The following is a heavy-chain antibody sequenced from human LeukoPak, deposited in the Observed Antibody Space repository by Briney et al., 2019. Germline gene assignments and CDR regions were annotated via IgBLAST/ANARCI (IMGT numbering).Heavy chain of an antibody. V-gene: IGHV3-7*01. Sequence: GGSLRLSCAASGFTFNSRWMTWVRQAPGKGLEWVANMNPDGSEKFYVDSVKGRFTISRDNAKNSLYLQMTSLRPEDTALYYCAGGTGWLIDSWGQGTLVTVSS. J-gene: IGHJ4*02. CDR1: GFTFNSRW. CDR3: AGGTGWLIDS. CDR2: MNPDGSEK. D-gene: IGHD3-9*01.